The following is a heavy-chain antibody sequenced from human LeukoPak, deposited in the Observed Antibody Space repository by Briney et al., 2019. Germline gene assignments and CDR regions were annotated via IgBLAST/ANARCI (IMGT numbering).Heavy chain of an antibody. D-gene: IGHD1-26*01. Sequence: GESLKISCKGSGYSFTSYWIGWVRQMPGKGLEWMGIIYPGDSDTRYSPSFQGQVTISADKSISTAYLQWSGLKASDTAMYYCASNEGLYRGSYYGFDYWGQGTLVTVSS. CDR3: ASNEGLYRGSYYGFDY. J-gene: IGHJ4*02. CDR2: IYPGDSDT. CDR1: GYSFTSYW. V-gene: IGHV5-51*01.